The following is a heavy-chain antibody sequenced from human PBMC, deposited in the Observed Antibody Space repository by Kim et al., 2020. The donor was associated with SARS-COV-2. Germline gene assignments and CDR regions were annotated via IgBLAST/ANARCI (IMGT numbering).Heavy chain of an antibody. D-gene: IGHD6-25*01. V-gene: IGHV3-7*01. CDR1: GFTFSNYW. Sequence: GGSLRLSCAASGFTFSNYWMTWVRQAPGKGLEWVASIKEDGSDKKYVDSVKGRFTISRDNAKNSLYLQVHSLRVEDMGVYYCARDVSAFDFWGQGTLVTV. CDR3: ARDVSAFDF. J-gene: IGHJ4*02. CDR2: IKEDGSDK.